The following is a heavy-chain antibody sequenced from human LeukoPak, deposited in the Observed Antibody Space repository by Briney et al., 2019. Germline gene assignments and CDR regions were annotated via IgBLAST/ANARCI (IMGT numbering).Heavy chain of an antibody. V-gene: IGHV4-38-2*02. CDR1: GYSISSGYY. J-gene: IGHJ3*02. CDR3: ARVTPATTSDAFDI. D-gene: IGHD1-26*01. CDR2: IYHSGST. Sequence: SETLSLTCTVSGYSISSGYYWGWIRQPPGKGLEWIGSIYHSGSTYYNPSLKSRVTISVDTSKNQFSLKLSSVTAADTAVYYCARVTPATTSDAFDIWGQGTMVTVSS.